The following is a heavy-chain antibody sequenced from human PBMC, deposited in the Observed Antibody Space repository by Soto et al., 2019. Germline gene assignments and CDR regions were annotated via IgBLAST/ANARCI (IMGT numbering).Heavy chain of an antibody. V-gene: IGHV1-3*01. CDR1: GYTFTNYA. CDR3: ARAPLYSNKWQGLFDP. Sequence: QVQLVRSGAEVKKPGASVKVSCKASGYTFTNYAIHWVRQAPGQRLECMGWIDAGHGDTRHSQKFQGRVTITTDTSANTAYMELSSLRYEDTAVYFCARAPLYSNKWQGLFDPWGQGTLVTVSS. D-gene: IGHD5-12*01. CDR2: IDAGHGDT. J-gene: IGHJ5*02.